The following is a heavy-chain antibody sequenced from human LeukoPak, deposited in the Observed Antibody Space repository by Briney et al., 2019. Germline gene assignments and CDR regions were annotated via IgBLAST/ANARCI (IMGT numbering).Heavy chain of an antibody. J-gene: IGHJ4*02. D-gene: IGHD6-19*01. CDR3: AKVRWDNSGWYYLDY. Sequence: PGGSLRLSCAASGFTVSSNYMSWVRQAPGKGLEWVAVITYDGSNKYYTDSVKGRFTISRDNSKSTLYLQMNSLRAEDTAVYYCAKVRWDNSGWYYLDYWGQGTLVTVSS. CDR1: GFTVSSNY. CDR2: ITYDGSNK. V-gene: IGHV3-30*18.